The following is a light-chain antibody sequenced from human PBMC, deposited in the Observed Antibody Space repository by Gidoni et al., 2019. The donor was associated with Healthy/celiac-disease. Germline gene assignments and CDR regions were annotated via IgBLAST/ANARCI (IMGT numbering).Light chain of an antibody. CDR1: QSVLYSSNNKNY. CDR2: WAS. J-gene: IGKJ4*01. CDR3: QQYYSTPQT. Sequence: DIVMTQSPDSRAVSLGERATINCKSSQSVLYSSNNKNYIAWYQQKPGQPPKLLIYWASTRESGVPDRFSGSGSGTDFTLTISSLQAEDVAVSYCQQYYSTPQTFGGGTKVEIK. V-gene: IGKV4-1*01.